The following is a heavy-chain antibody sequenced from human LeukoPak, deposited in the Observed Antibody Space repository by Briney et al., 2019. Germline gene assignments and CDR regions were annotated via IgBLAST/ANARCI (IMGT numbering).Heavy chain of an antibody. CDR1: GFTFNSYA. D-gene: IGHD1-26*01. CDR3: AKDLGRYRNNYFDY. CDR2: ISGSGGGT. Sequence: GGSLRLSCAASGFTFNSYAMGWVRQAPEKGLEWVATISGSGGGTYCADSVKGRFTIPRDDSKNTLYLQMNSLRAEDTAVYYCAKDLGRYRNNYFDYWGQGTLVTVSS. J-gene: IGHJ4*02. V-gene: IGHV3-23*01.